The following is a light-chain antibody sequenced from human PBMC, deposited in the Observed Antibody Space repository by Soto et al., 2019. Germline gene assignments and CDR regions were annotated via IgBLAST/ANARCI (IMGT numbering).Light chain of an antibody. CDR3: QQRSNWPLIT. V-gene: IGKV3-15*01. CDR2: GAS. J-gene: IGKJ5*01. CDR1: QSVSSN. Sequence: EIVMTQSPATLSVSPGERATLSCRASQSVSSNLAWYQQKPGQAPRLLIYGASSRATGIPVRFSGSGSGTDFTLTISRLEPEDFAVYYCQQRSNWPLITFGQGTRLEIK.